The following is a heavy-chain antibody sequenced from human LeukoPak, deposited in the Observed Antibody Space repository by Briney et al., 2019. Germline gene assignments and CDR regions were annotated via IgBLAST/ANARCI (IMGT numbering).Heavy chain of an antibody. CDR3: ARESRLRLGELSLGGIDY. J-gene: IGHJ4*02. CDR1: GGSISSGDYY. V-gene: IGHV4-30-4*08. Sequence: PSETLSLTCTVSGGSISSGDYYWSWLRQPPGTGLEWIGYIYYSGSTYYNPSLKSRVTISVDTSKNQFSLKLSSVTAADTAVYYCARESRLRLGELSLGGIDYWGQGTLVTVSS. D-gene: IGHD3-16*02. CDR2: IYYSGST.